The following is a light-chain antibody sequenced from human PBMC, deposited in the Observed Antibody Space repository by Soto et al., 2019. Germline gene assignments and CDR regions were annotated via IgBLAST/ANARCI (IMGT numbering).Light chain of an antibody. J-gene: IGKJ3*01. CDR3: QKTYSTPFT. Sequence: DIQMTQSPSSLSASVGDRVTITCRASQTISNYLNWYQEKPGKAPKLLIYAASNLQSGVPSRFRGSGSGTDFTLTITNLQPEDFATYYCQKTYSTPFTFGPGTIVDVK. CDR1: QTISNY. CDR2: AAS. V-gene: IGKV1-39*01.